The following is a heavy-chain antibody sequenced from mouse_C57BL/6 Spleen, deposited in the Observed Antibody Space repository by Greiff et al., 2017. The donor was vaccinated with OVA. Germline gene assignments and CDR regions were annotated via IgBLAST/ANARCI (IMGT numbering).Heavy chain of an antibody. J-gene: IGHJ3*01. CDR2: IYPSDSET. D-gene: IGHD2-3*01. CDR1: GYTFTSYW. V-gene: IGHV1-61*01. Sequence: QVQLKQPGAELVRPGSSVKLSCKASGYTFTSYWMDWVKQRPGQGLEWIGNIYPSDSETHYNQKFKDKATLTVDKSSSTAYMQLSSLTSEDSAVYYCARSYDGYYLAWFAYWGQGTLVTVSA. CDR3: ARSYDGYYLAWFAY.